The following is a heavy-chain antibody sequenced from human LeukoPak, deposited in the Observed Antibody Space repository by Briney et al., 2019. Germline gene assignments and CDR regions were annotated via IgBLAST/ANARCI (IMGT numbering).Heavy chain of an antibody. Sequence: SETLSLTCTVSGGSISIYYWSWIRQPPGKGLEWIGYIYYSGSTNYNPSLKSRVTISVDTSKNQFSLKLSSVTAADTAVYYCASVDIVTHDAFVIWGQGTMVTVSS. CDR1: GGSISIYY. CDR3: ASVDIVTHDAFVI. V-gene: IGHV4-59*01. CDR2: IYYSGST. D-gene: IGHD5-12*01. J-gene: IGHJ3*02.